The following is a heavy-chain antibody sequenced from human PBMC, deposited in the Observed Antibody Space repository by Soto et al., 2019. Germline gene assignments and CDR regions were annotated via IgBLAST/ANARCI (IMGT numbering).Heavy chain of an antibody. CDR2: ISAYNGNT. CDR1: GYTFTSYG. V-gene: IGHV1-18*04. D-gene: IGHD2-2*01. J-gene: IGHJ6*02. Sequence: ASVKVSCKASGYTFTSYGISWLRQAPGQGLEWMGWISAYNGNTNYAQKLQGRVTMTTDTSTSTAYMELRSLRSDDTAVYYCARRGGYCSSTSCGGMDVWGQGTTVTVSS. CDR3: ARRGGYCSSTSCGGMDV.